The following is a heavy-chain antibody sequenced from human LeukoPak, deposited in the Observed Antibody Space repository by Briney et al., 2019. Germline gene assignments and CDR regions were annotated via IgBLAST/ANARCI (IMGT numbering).Heavy chain of an antibody. D-gene: IGHD2-15*01. CDR2: ISSSSSTI. Sequence: GGSLRLSCAASGFTFSSYSMNWVRQAPGKGLEWVSYISSSSSTIYYADCVKGRFTISRDNAKNSLYLQMNSLRAEDTAVYYCARDVLYCSGGSCYPYYFDCWGQGTLVTVSS. CDR3: ARDVLYCSGGSCYPYYFDC. V-gene: IGHV3-48*01. CDR1: GFTFSSYS. J-gene: IGHJ4*02.